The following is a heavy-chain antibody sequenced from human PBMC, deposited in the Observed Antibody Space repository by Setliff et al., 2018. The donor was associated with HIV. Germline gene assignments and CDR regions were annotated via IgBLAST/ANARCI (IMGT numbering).Heavy chain of an antibody. J-gene: IGHJ4*02. Sequence: PSETLSLTCTVSGGSINSYYWSWIRQPAGKGLEWIGRIYSSGSTNYNPSLKSRVTMSVDTSKNQISLKLSSVTAADTAMYYCARATYGSRAGTGLYFDSWGQGALVTVSS. CDR3: ARATYGSRAGTGLYFDS. D-gene: IGHD6-6*01. CDR2: IYSSGST. V-gene: IGHV4-4*07. CDR1: GGSINSYY.